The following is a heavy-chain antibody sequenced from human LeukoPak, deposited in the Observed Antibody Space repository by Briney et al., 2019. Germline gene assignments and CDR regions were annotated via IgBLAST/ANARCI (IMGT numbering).Heavy chain of an antibody. CDR2: FTYDGNDK. CDR1: GFTFSRYA. CDR3: ARERDAFDI. J-gene: IGHJ3*02. V-gene: IGHV3-30*04. Sequence: GRSLRLSCAASGFTFSRYAMHWVRQAPGKGLEWVAVFTYDGNDKYYADSVEGRFTISRDNSKNTLYLQMNGLRVEDTAVYFCARERDAFDIWGQGTMVTVSS.